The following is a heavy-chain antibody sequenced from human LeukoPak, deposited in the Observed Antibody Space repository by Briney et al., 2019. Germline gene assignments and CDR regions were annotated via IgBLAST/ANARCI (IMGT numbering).Heavy chain of an antibody. CDR1: EFTFSSYE. D-gene: IGHD2-21*02. Sequence: PGGSLRLSCAASEFTFSSYEMNWVRQAPGKGLEWVSYISSSGGTIYYADSLKGRFTISRDNSKNSLSLQMNSLRTEDTALYYCAKDIEAGTAGFSFDYWGQGTLVAVSS. V-gene: IGHV3-48*03. J-gene: IGHJ4*02. CDR3: AKDIEAGTAGFSFDY. CDR2: ISSSGGTI.